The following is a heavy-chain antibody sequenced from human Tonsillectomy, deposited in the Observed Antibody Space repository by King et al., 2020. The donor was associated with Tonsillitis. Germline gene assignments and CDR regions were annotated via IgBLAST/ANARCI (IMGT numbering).Heavy chain of an antibody. CDR1: GFTFSSYA. CDR3: TRTRFEYISGSYVFDGEGFSVS. D-gene: IGHD3-16*01. J-gene: IGHJ5*02. V-gene: IGHV3-23*04. CDR2: ISRTGGTS. Sequence: VQLVESGGDLTQPGASLRLSCAASGFTFSSYAMTWVRQAPGKGLEWVSIISRTGGTSFYADSVKGRFTISRDNSKNTLSLQMNSLRAEDTAIYYCTRTRFEYISGSYVFDGEGFSVSWGLGTLVTVSS.